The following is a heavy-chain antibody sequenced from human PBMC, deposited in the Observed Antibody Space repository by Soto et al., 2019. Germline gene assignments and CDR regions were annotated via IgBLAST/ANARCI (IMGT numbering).Heavy chain of an antibody. CDR2: TSGSGGST. V-gene: IGHV3-23*01. CDR3: AKDQGHCSSVDCYDNAFDI. J-gene: IGHJ3*02. Sequence: EVQLLESGGGLVQPGGSLRLSCAASGFTFNKYAMSWVRQAPGKGLEWVSATSGSGGSTYYADSVKGRFTISRENSKNMLYLQMNSLSAEDTAVYYCAKDQGHCSSVDCYDNAFDIWGQGTMVTVSA. CDR1: GFTFNKYA. D-gene: IGHD2-15*01.